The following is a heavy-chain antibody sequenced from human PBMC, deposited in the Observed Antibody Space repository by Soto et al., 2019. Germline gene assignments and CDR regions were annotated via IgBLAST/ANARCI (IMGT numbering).Heavy chain of an antibody. CDR1: GGSFSGYY. V-gene: IGHV4-34*01. J-gene: IGHJ6*02. D-gene: IGHD7-27*01. CDR2: INHSGST. CDR3: ARALGRGYYYGMDV. Sequence: SETLSLTCAVYGGSFSGYYWSWIRQPPGKGLEWIGEINHSGSTNYNPSLKSRVTISVDTSKNQFSLKLSSVTAADTAVYYCARALGRGYYYGMDVWGQGTTVTVSS.